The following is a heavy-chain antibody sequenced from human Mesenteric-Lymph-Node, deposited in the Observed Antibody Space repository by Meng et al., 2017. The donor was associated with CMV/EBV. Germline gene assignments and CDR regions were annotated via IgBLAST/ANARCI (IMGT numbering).Heavy chain of an antibody. V-gene: IGHV3-48*03. CDR1: GFSFSSFE. CDR3: ARGYSGYDRPGLDY. CDR2: ISGSGSTI. J-gene: IGHJ4*02. D-gene: IGHD5-12*01. Sequence: GESLKISCAASGFSFSSFEMNWVRQAPGKGLEWVSYISGSGSTIYYADSVKGRFTISRDNAKNSLYLQMNSLRGEDTAVYYCARGYSGYDRPGLDYWGQGTLVTVSS.